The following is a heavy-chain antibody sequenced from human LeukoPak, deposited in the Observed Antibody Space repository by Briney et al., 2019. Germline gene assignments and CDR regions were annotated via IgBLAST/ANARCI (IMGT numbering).Heavy chain of an antibody. CDR3: ARHLPGIAAAAPNWFDP. Sequence: SETLSLTCTVSGGSISSSSYYWGWIRQPPGKGLEWIGSIYYSGSTYYNPSLKSRVTISVDTSKNQFSLKLSSVTAADTAVYYCARHLPGIAAAAPNWFDPWGQGTLVTVSS. J-gene: IGHJ5*02. CDR1: GGSISSSSYY. D-gene: IGHD6-13*01. V-gene: IGHV4-39*01. CDR2: IYYSGST.